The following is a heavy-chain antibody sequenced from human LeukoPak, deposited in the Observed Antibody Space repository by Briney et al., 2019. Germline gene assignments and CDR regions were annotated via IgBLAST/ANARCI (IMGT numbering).Heavy chain of an antibody. Sequence: GGSLRLSCAASKFTFSDYSMSWVRQAPGKGLEWVSYISSSGSTIYYADSVKGRFTISRDNAKNSLYLQMNSLRAEDTAVYYCATLVNYWSFDYWGQGTLVTVSS. CDR1: KFTFSDYS. CDR3: ATLVNYWSFDY. CDR2: ISSSGSTI. J-gene: IGHJ4*02. D-gene: IGHD1-1*01. V-gene: IGHV3-48*04.